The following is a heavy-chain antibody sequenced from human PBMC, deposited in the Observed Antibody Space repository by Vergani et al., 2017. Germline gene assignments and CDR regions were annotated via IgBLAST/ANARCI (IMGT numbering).Heavy chain of an antibody. CDR2: THESETS. V-gene: IGHV4-61*02. D-gene: IGHD2-21*01. Sequence: QVKLQESGPGLLKPSQTLSLTCTVSGESIRSGSHYWSWIRQPAGKGLEWIGETHESETSNYNPSLNSRVTISVDKSTNQCSLKLNSVTAADSGLYYCAREGEGAFNLGHWGQGTLVTVSS. J-gene: IGHJ4*02. CDR1: GESIRSGSHY. CDR3: AREGEGAFNLGH.